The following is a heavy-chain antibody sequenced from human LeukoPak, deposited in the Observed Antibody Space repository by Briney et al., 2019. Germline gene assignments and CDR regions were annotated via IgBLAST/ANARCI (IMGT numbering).Heavy chain of an antibody. J-gene: IGHJ4*02. D-gene: IGHD3-10*01. CDR1: GFTFSSHW. CDR2: INSDGSST. CDR3: ARGYYYGL. Sequence: PGGSLRLSCAASGFTFSSHWMHWVRQAPEKGLVWVSRINSDGSSTSYADSVKGRFTISRDNAKNTLYLQMNSLRAEDTAVYYCARGYYYGLWGQGTLVTVSS. V-gene: IGHV3-74*01.